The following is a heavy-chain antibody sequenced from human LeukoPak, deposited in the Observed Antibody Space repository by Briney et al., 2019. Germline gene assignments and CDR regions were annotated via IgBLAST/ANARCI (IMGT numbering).Heavy chain of an antibody. CDR3: ARTHSSGDF. J-gene: IGHJ3*01. V-gene: IGHV4-59*01. CDR1: GGSISSYY. CDR2: IYYSGST. Sequence: SETLSLTCTVSGGSISSYYWSWIRQPPGKGLEWIGYIYYSGSTNYNPSLKSRVTISVDTSKNQFSLKLSSVTAADTAVYYCARTHSSGDFWGQGTMVTVSS. D-gene: IGHD6-19*01.